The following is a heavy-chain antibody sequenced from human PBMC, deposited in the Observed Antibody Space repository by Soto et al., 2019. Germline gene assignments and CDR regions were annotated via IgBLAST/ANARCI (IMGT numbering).Heavy chain of an antibody. V-gene: IGHV3-7*03. CDR2: IKQDGSAK. CDR1: GFTFSSYW. CDR3: ARDNGGSYPDY. D-gene: IGHD1-26*01. Sequence: EVQLVESGGGLVQPGGSLRLSCAASGFTFSSYWMSWVRQAPGKGLEWVANIKQDGSAKYYVDSVKGRFTISRDNAKNSLYLQMNSLRAEDTAVYYCARDNGGSYPDYWGQGTLVTVSS. J-gene: IGHJ4*02.